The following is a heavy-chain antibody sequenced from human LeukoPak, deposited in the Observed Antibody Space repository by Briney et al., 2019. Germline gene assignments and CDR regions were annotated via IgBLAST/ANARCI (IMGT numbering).Heavy chain of an antibody. V-gene: IGHV1-8*01. CDR1: GHTFTSYD. CDR2: MNPNSGNT. D-gene: IGHD5-18*01. Sequence: ASVKVSCKASGHTFTSYDINWVRQATGQGLEWMGWMNPNSGNTGYAQKFQGRVTMTRNTSISTAYMELSSLRSEDTAVYYCARVPGGSYGPDFDYWGQGTLVTVSS. CDR3: ARVPGGSYGPDFDY. J-gene: IGHJ4*02.